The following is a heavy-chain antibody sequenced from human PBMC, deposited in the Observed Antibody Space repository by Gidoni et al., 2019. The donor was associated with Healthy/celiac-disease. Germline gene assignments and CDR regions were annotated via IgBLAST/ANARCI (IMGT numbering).Heavy chain of an antibody. V-gene: IGHV3-48*01. CDR2: ISSSSSTI. CDR1: GFTFSSYS. J-gene: IGHJ4*02. Sequence: EVQLVESGGGWVQPGGSLRLSCADSGFTFSSYSMNWVRQAPGKGLEWVSYISSSSSTIYYADSVKGRFTISRDNAKTSLYLQMNSLRAEDTAVYYCARGLGSGPDYWGQGTLVTVSS. D-gene: IGHD6-19*01. CDR3: ARGLGSGPDY.